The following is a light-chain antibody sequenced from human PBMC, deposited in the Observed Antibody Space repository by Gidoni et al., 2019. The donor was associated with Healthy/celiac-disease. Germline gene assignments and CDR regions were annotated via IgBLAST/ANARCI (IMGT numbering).Light chain of an antibody. CDR1: QSVSSN. V-gene: IGKV3-15*01. CDR3: HQYNNWPPMYT. J-gene: IGKJ2*01. Sequence: EIVMTQSPATLAVSPGERATLPCRASQSVSSNLAWYQQKPGQAPRPLTYGASTRATGIPARFSGSGSGTEFTLTISSLQSEDFAVYYCHQYNNWPPMYTFGQGTKLEIK. CDR2: GAS.